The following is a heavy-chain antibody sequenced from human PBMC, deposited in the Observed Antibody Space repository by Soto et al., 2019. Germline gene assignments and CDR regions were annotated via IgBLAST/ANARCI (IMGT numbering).Heavy chain of an antibody. CDR1: GFTFTSSA. CDR2: TVVGSGNT. J-gene: IGHJ6*02. Sequence: QMQLVQSGPEVKKPGTSVKVSCKASGFTFTSSAMQWVRQARGQRLEWIGGTVVGSGNTNYAQKFQERVTITRDMSTTTTYMELSSLKSEDTAVYSCAAALETATARYSSSGMDVWGQGTTVTVSS. CDR3: AAALETATARYSSSGMDV. V-gene: IGHV1-58*02. D-gene: IGHD6-25*01.